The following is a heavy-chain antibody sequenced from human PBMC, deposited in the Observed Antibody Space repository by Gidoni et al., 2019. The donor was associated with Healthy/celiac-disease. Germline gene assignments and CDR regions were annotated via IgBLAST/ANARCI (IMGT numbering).Heavy chain of an antibody. CDR3: AAEPGYCSGGSCFYYGMDV. D-gene: IGHD2-15*01. CDR1: GGSISSSSYY. CDR2: IYYSGST. Sequence: QLQLQESGPGLVKPSETLSLTCTVSGGSISSSSYYWGWIRQPPGKGLEWIGSIYYSGSTYYNPSLKSRVTISVDTSKNQFSLKLSSVTAADTAVYYCAAEPGYCSGGSCFYYGMDVWGQGTTVTVSS. V-gene: IGHV4-39*01. J-gene: IGHJ6*02.